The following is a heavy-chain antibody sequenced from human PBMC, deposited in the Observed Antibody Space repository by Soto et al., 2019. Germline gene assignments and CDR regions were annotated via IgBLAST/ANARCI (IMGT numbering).Heavy chain of an antibody. CDR3: AKDRGACSGGSCYSREGRDAFDI. CDR1: GFTFSSYG. V-gene: IGHV3-30*18. J-gene: IGHJ3*02. D-gene: IGHD2-15*01. CDR2: ISYDGSNK. Sequence: PGGSLRLSCAASGFTFSSYGMHWVRQAPGKGLEWVAVISYDGSNKYYADSVKGRFTISRDNSKNTLYLQMNSLRAEDTAVYYCAKDRGACSGGSCYSREGRDAFDIWGQGTMVTVS.